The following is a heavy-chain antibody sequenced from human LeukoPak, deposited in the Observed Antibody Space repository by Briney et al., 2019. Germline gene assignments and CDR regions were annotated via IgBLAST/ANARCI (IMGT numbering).Heavy chain of an antibody. V-gene: IGHV3-21*01. CDR2: ISTSSYYI. J-gene: IGHJ6*03. CDR1: GFTLRSYN. Sequence: GGSLRLSCAASGFTLRSYNMHWVRQAPGKGLEWVSYISTSSYYIYYADSVKGRFTISRDDAKNSLFLQMNSLRAEDTAIYYCAKDAGDGGYYYYMDVWGKGTTVTVSS. CDR3: AKDAGDGGYYYYMDV. D-gene: IGHD3-16*01.